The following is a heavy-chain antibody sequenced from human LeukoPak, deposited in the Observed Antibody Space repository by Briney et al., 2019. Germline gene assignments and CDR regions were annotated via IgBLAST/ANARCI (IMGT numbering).Heavy chain of an antibody. CDR3: ARDDAIEGGYLDY. Sequence: GGSLRLSCAASGFIFSSYSMNWVRQTPGKGLEWVSRIHGNDGKTYYADSVQGRFTMSRDTSKNTVFLQMNSLRAEDTAVYYCARDDAIEGGYLDYWGQGTLVTVSS. D-gene: IGHD2-2*01. CDR1: GFIFSSYS. V-gene: IGHV3-23*01. CDR2: IHGNDGKT. J-gene: IGHJ4*02.